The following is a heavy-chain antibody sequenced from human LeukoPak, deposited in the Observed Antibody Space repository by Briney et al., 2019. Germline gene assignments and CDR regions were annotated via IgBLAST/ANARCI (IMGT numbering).Heavy chain of an antibody. CDR1: GGSISSYY. CDR3: ARRSRIGSGWYIDY. V-gene: IGHV4-59*08. CDR2: IYYSGST. D-gene: IGHD6-19*01. Sequence: PSETLSLTCTVSGGSISSYYWSWIRQPPGKGLEWIGYIYYSGSTNYNPSLKSRVTISVDTSKNQFSLRLTSVTAAATAVYYCARRSRIGSGWYIDYWGQGTLVTVSS. J-gene: IGHJ4*02.